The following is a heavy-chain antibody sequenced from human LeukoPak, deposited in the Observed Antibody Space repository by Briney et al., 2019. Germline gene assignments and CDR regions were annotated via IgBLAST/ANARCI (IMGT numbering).Heavy chain of an antibody. CDR3: AKARGDYGQPFDY. J-gene: IGHJ4*02. CDR2: ISYDGSNK. D-gene: IGHD4/OR15-4a*01. Sequence: GGSLRLSCAASGFTFSSYGMHWVRQAPGKGLEWVAVISYDGSNKYYADSVKGRFTISRDNSKNTLSLQMNSLRAEDTAVYYCAKARGDYGQPFDYWGQGTLVTVSS. V-gene: IGHV3-30*18. CDR1: GFTFSSYG.